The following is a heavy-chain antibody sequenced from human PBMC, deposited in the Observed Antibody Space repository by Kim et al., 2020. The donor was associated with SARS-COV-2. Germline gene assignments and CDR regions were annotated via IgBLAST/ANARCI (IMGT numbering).Heavy chain of an antibody. CDR1: GFTFSSYW. D-gene: IGHD6-13*01. CDR2: IKQDGSEK. CDR3: ARDAAADPLVRGAYYYYGMYV. J-gene: IGHJ6*02. V-gene: IGHV3-7*01. Sequence: GGSLRLSCAASGFTFSSYWMSWVRQAPGKGLEWVANIKQDGSEKYYVDSVKGRFTISRDNAKNLLYLQMNSLRAEDTAVYYCARDAAADPLVRGAYYYYGMYVWGQGTTVTVSS.